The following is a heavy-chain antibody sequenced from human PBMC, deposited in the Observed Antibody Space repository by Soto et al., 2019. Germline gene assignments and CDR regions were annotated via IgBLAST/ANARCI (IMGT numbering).Heavy chain of an antibody. CDR3: AKVDYSSSSKPYYYGMDV. V-gene: IGHV3-30*18. Sequence: LRLSCAASGFTFSSYGMHWVRQAPCMGLEWVAVISYDGSNKYYADSVKGRFTISRDNSKNTLYLQMNSLRAEDTAVYYCAKVDYSSSSKPYYYGMDVWGQGTTVTVSS. J-gene: IGHJ6*02. CDR1: GFTFSSYG. CDR2: ISYDGSNK. D-gene: IGHD6-6*01.